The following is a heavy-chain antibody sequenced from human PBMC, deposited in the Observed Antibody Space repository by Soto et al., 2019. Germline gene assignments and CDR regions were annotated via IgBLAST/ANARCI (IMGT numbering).Heavy chain of an antibody. CDR3: ARQYLSFYGSGRYYYYYYGMDV. Sequence: PGESLKISCKGSGYSFTSYWISWVRQMPGKGLEWMGRIDPSDSYTNYSPSFQGHVTISADKSISTAYLQWSSLKASDTAMYYCARQYLSFYGSGRYYYYYYGMDVWGQGTTVTVSS. V-gene: IGHV5-10-1*01. CDR2: IDPSDSYT. J-gene: IGHJ6*02. CDR1: GYSFTSYW. D-gene: IGHD3-10*01.